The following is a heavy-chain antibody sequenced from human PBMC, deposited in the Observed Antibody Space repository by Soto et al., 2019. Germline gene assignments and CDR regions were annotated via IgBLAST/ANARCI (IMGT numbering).Heavy chain of an antibody. CDR2: VYYTGIA. CDR1: GGSLTSYY. V-gene: IGHV4-59*08. J-gene: IGHJ4*02. CDR3: ARRIVSTETFDY. Sequence: QVQLQESGPGLVKPSETLSLTCTVSGGSLTSYYWSWIRQPPGKGLEWIGFVYYTGIARYNPSLKNRVPLSVDTSKNQFSLKLTSVTAADTAIYYCARRIVSTETFDYWGQGTLVTVSS. D-gene: IGHD5-12*01.